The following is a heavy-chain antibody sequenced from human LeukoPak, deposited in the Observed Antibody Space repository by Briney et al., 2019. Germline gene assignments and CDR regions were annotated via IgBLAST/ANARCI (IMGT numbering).Heavy chain of an antibody. J-gene: IGHJ4*02. D-gene: IGHD3-22*01. Sequence: PGGSLRLSCAASGFTFDDYGMSWVRQAPGKGLEWVSGISWNSGSIGYADSVKGRFTISRDHAKNFLYLQMNSLSAEDTALYYCVKDVESPKYDNSGYDYWVQGTLVTVSS. CDR3: VKDVESPKYDNSGYDY. V-gene: IGHV3-9*01. CDR1: GFTFDDYG. CDR2: ISWNSGSI.